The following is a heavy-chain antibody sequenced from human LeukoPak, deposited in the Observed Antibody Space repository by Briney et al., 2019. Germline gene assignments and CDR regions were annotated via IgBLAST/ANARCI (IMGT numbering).Heavy chain of an antibody. D-gene: IGHD1-26*01. CDR3: ARHASFHGNFDY. V-gene: IGHV4-30-2*06. CDR2: IYHSGST. Sequence: SETLSLTCTVSGASINSGGYYWSWIRQSPGKGLEWIGYIYHSGSTYYNPSLTSRATISVDRSKNQFSLKLSSVTAADTAVYYCARHASFHGNFDYWGQGTLVTVSS. CDR1: GASINSGGYY. J-gene: IGHJ4*02.